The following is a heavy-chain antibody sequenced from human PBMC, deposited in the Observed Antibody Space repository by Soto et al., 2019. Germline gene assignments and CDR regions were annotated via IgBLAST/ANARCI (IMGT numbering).Heavy chain of an antibody. Sequence: ASVKVSCKASGYTFTSYGISWVRQAPGQGLEWMGWISAYNGNTNYAQKLQGRVTMTTDTSTGTAYMELRSLRSDDTAVYYCARVEVEVGDSHSVYYYYGMDVWGQGTTVTVSS. CDR1: GYTFTSYG. CDR2: ISAYNGNT. J-gene: IGHJ6*02. D-gene: IGHD2-15*01. CDR3: ARVEVEVGDSHSVYYYYGMDV. V-gene: IGHV1-18*01.